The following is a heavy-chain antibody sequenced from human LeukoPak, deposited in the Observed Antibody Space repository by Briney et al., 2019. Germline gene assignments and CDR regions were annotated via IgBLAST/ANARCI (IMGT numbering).Heavy chain of an antibody. Sequence: GRSLRLSCAASGFTFSSYGMHWVRQAPGKGLEWVAVIWYDGSNKYYADSVKGRFTISRDNSKNTLYLQMNSLRAEDTAVYYCARGAAAAYYYYMDVWGKGTTVTVSS. CDR2: IWYDGSNK. D-gene: IGHD6-13*01. V-gene: IGHV3-33*01. CDR1: GFTFSSYG. CDR3: ARGAAAAYYYYMDV. J-gene: IGHJ6*03.